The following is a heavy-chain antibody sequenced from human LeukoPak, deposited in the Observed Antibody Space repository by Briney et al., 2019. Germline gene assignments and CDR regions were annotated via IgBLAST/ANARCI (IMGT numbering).Heavy chain of an antibody. D-gene: IGHD4-17*01. Sequence: PGGSLRLSCAVSGFTFSSFGMHWVRQAPGKGLEWVAVISYDGSKKYYADSVKGRFTISRDNSKNTLYLQMASLRAEDTAMYYCVKEAPGTTVYYWGLGTLVTVSP. CDR2: ISYDGSKK. V-gene: IGHV3-30*18. J-gene: IGHJ4*02. CDR1: GFTFSSFG. CDR3: VKEAPGTTVYY.